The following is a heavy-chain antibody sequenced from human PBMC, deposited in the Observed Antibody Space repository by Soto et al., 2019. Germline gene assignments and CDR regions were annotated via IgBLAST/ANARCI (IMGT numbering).Heavy chain of an antibody. CDR1: GFTFSSYG. Sequence: GGSLRLSCAASGFTFSSYGMHWVRQPPAPGLGWVSSISSSSSNIYYAHSVKGRFTISRDNAKNPLYLQMNSVRAEDTAVYYCARVSNGDSYYYGMDVWGQGTTVTVSS. V-gene: IGHV3-21*01. J-gene: IGHJ6*02. CDR2: ISSSSSNI. CDR3: ARVSNGDSYYYGMDV. D-gene: IGHD2-21*01.